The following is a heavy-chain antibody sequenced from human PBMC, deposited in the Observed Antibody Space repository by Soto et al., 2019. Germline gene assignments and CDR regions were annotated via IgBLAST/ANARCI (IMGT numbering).Heavy chain of an antibody. CDR2: IYYSGST. D-gene: IGHD6-19*01. Sequence: PSETLSLTCTVSGGSISSYYWNWIRQPPGKGLEWIGYIYYSGSTNYNPSLKSRVTISVDTSKNQFSLKLNSVTAADTAVYYCARATYSSGWYDYFDYWGQGTLVTVSS. J-gene: IGHJ4*02. CDR3: ARATYSSGWYDYFDY. CDR1: GGSISSYY. V-gene: IGHV4-59*01.